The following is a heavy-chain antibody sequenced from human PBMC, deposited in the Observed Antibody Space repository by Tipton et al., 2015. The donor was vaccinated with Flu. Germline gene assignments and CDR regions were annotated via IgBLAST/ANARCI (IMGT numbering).Heavy chain of an antibody. CDR3: ARGVAVAMYFQH. CDR2: INHSGST. J-gene: IGHJ1*01. D-gene: IGHD6-19*01. V-gene: IGHV4-38-2*02. Sequence: TLSLTCTVSGYSISSGYYWGWIRQPPGKGLEWIGSINHSGSTYYNPSLNSRVTISLDTSKNQFSLKLRSLTAADTAVYYCARGVAVAMYFQHWGQGTLVTVPS. CDR1: GYSISSGYY.